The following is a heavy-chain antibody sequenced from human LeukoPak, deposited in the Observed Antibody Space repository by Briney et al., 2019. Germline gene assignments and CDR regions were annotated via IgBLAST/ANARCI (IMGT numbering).Heavy chain of an antibody. Sequence: PGGSLRLSCEASGFTFSTYSMNWVRQAPGTGLEWVAFISHEGTEKYFADSVKGRFTISRDNSKNTLYLQMNSLRDEDTAVFYCATDRGWYFDNWGQGTLVTVAS. CDR2: ISHEGTEK. V-gene: IGHV3-30*03. J-gene: IGHJ4*02. D-gene: IGHD6-19*01. CDR1: GFTFSTYS. CDR3: ATDRGWYFDN.